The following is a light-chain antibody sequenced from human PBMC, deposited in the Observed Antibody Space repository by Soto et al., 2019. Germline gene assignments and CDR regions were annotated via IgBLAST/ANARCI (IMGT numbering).Light chain of an antibody. CDR3: QQYNDWPYT. V-gene: IGKV3-15*01. CDR2: GAS. Sequence: EIVMSQSPATLSVSPGEGATLSCRASQSVSSDLAWYQQKPSQAPRLLVYGASTRATGIPARFSGSGSVTEFTLTISSLQSEDFAVYYCQQYNDWPYTFGQGTKLEIK. J-gene: IGKJ2*01. CDR1: QSVSSD.